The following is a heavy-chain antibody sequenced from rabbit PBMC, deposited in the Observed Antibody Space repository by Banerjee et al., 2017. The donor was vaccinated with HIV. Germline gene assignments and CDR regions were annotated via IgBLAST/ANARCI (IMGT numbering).Heavy chain of an antibody. D-gene: IGHD8-1*01. CDR2: IYAGSHSST. CDR1: GFSFSNRYV. J-gene: IGHJ4*01. V-gene: IGHV1S45*01. Sequence: QEQLEESGGGLVKPEGSLTLTCKASGFSFSNRYVMCWVRQAPGKGLEWIACIYAGSHSSTYFASWAKGRFTISKTSSTTVTLQMTSLTAADTATYFCARTAGYTDNGYFYFNLWGPGTLVTVS. CDR3: ARTAGYTDNGYFYFNL.